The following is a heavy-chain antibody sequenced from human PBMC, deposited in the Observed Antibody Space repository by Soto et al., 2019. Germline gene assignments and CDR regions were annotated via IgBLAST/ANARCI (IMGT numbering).Heavy chain of an antibody. CDR2: IYHSGST. CDR3: ARENNGYCSGGSCRPLDY. J-gene: IGHJ4*02. Sequence: SETLSLTCAVSGDSISSSNWWSWVRQPPGKGLEWIGEIYHSGSTNYNPSLKSRVTISVDKSKNQFSLKLSSVTAADTAVYYCARENNGYCSGGSCRPLDYWGQGTLVTVSS. V-gene: IGHV4-4*02. CDR1: GDSISSSNW. D-gene: IGHD2-15*01.